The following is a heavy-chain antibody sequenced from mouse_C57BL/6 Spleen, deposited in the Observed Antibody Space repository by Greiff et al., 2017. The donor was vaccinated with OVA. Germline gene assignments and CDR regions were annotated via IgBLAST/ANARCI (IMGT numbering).Heavy chain of an antibody. V-gene: IGHV2-5*01. CDR3: AKHYYGSSYEYFDV. Sequence: VQLQQSGPGLVQPSQSLSITCTVSGFSLTSYGVHWVRQSPGKGLEWLGVIWRGGSTDYNAAFMSRLSITKDNSKSQVFFKMNSLQADDTAIYYCAKHYYGSSYEYFDVWGTGTTVTVSS. CDR2: IWRGGST. J-gene: IGHJ1*03. D-gene: IGHD1-1*01. CDR1: GFSLTSYG.